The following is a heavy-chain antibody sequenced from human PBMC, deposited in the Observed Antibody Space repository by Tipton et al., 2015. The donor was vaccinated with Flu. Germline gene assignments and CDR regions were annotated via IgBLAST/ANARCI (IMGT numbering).Heavy chain of an antibody. J-gene: IGHJ4*01. CDR2: TYYRSKWYN. Sequence: GLVKPSQTLSLTCAIAGDSVSSNSAAWNWIRQSPSRGLEWLGRTYYRSKWYNDYAVSVKSRITINPDTSKNQFSLQLNSVTPKDTAVYYCARDTVLLWFGEFIFDYWCHRTLVTISS. CDR1: GDSVSSNSAA. D-gene: IGHD3-10*01. V-gene: IGHV6-1*01. CDR3: ARDTVLLWFGEFIFDY.